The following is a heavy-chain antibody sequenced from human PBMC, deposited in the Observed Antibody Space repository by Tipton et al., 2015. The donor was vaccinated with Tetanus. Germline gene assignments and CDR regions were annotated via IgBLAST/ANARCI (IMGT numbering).Heavy chain of an antibody. V-gene: IGHV4-59*01. D-gene: IGHD6-6*01. J-gene: IGHJ5*02. CDR1: GASISSYY. CDR2: IYYSGST. Sequence: TLSLTCTVSGASISSYYWSWIRQPPGKGLEWIGYIYYSGSTNYNPSLKSRVTISVDTSKNQFSLKLSSVTAADTAVYYCARVGLVMAARRRNWFDPWGQGTLVTVSS. CDR3: ARVGLVMAARRRNWFDP.